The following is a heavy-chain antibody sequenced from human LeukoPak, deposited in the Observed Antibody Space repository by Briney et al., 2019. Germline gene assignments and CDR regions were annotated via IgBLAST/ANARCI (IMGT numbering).Heavy chain of an antibody. CDR1: GFTVTHYA. V-gene: IGHV3-33*08. D-gene: IGHD3-3*01. J-gene: IGHJ6*02. CDR2: IWYDGSNK. Sequence: GGSLRLSCSASGFTVTHYAMHWVRQAPGKGLEWVAVIWYDGSNKYYADSVKGRFTISRDNSKNTLYLQMNSLRAEDTAVYYCARDRSYYDFWSGYYSYYYYYGMDVWGQGTTVTVSS. CDR3: ARDRSYYDFWSGYYSYYYYYGMDV.